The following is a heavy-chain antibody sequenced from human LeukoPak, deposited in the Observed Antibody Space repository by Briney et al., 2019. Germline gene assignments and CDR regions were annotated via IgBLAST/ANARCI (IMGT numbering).Heavy chain of an antibody. J-gene: IGHJ4*02. V-gene: IGHV3-21*01. CDR3: ARRGYSDSSGYDD. CDR1: AFSFSNYA. Sequence: GGSPRLSCAASAFSFSNYAMNWVRQAPGNELEWVSSINGRSTDIYYADSVKGRFTIPRDNAKNSVYLQMNSLRAEDTAIYYCARRGYSDSSGYDDGGQGTLVTVSS. D-gene: IGHD3-22*01. CDR2: INGRSTDI.